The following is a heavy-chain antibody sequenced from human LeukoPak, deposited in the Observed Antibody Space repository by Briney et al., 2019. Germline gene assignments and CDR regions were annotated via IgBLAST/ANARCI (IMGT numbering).Heavy chain of an antibody. CDR1: GGSISPYY. CDR2: ILYSGTTT. CDR3: AREGDWNDLVY. V-gene: IGHV4-59*01. Sequence: SETLSLTCTVSGGSISPYYWSWIRQTPGKGLEWIGYILYSGTTTNYNPSLKSRVTIPVDTSKNQFSLKLSSVTAADTAVYYCAREGDWNDLVYWGQGTLVTVSS. J-gene: IGHJ4*02. D-gene: IGHD1-1*01.